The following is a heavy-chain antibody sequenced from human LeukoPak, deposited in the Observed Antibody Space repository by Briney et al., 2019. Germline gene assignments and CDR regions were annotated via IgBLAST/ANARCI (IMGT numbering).Heavy chain of an antibody. V-gene: IGHV1-46*01. D-gene: IGHD1-26*01. CDR3: ATRGELQDAFDI. J-gene: IGHJ3*02. CDR1: GYTFTSYY. CDR2: INPSGGTT. Sequence: GASVKVSCKASGYTFTSYYMHWVRQAPGQGLEWMGIINPSGGTTFYAQKFQGRVTMTEDTSTDTAYMELSSLRSEDTAVYYCATRGELQDAFDIWDQGTMVTVSS.